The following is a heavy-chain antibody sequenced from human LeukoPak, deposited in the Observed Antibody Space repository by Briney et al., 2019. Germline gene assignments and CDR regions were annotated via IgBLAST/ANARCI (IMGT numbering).Heavy chain of an antibody. D-gene: IGHD3-10*01. V-gene: IGHV3-23*01. J-gene: IGHJ4*02. CDR3: AKNYYGSGSYYKGFDY. CDR2: ISGSGGST. Sequence: GGSLRLSCAASGFTFSNYAMSWVRQAPGKGLEWVSAISGSGGSTYYADSVKGRFTISRDNSKNTLYLQMNGLRAEDTAVYYCAKNYYGSGSYYKGFDYWGQGTLVTVSS. CDR1: GFTFSNYA.